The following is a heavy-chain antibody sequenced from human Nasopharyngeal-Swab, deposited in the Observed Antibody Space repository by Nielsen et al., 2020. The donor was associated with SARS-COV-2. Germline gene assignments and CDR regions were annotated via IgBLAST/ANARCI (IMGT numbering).Heavy chain of an antibody. CDR3: ARGGRITMVRGAPPDV. Sequence: WVRQAPGQGLEWMGIINPSGGSTSYAQKFQGRVTMTRDTSTSTVYIELSSLRSEDTAVYYCARGGRITMVRGAPPDVWGKGTTVTVSS. CDR2: INPSGGST. V-gene: IGHV1-46*01. J-gene: IGHJ6*04. D-gene: IGHD3-10*01.